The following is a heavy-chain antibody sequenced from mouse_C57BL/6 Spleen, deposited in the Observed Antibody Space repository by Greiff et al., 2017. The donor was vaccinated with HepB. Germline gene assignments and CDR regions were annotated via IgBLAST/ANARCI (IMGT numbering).Heavy chain of an antibody. CDR3: ARGDYGSSYGDY. D-gene: IGHD1-1*01. CDR1: GYAFSSSW. V-gene: IGHV1-82*01. Sequence: VQLQQSGPELVKPGASVKISCKASGYAFSSSWMNWVKQRPGKGLEWIGRIYPGDGDTNYNGKFKGKATLTADKSSSTAYMQRSSLTSEDSAVYFCARGDYGSSYGDYWGQGTTLTVSS. J-gene: IGHJ2*01. CDR2: IYPGDGDT.